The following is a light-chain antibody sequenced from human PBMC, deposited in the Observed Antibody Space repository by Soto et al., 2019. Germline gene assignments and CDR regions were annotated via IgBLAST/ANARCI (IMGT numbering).Light chain of an antibody. J-gene: IGLJ1*01. CDR1: SSDVGGYNY. V-gene: IGLV2-8*01. CDR3: ISYAGSSTV. CDR2: EVN. Sequence: QSVLTQPPSASGSPGQSVAISCTGTSSDVGGYNYVSWYKEHQGKAPKLMIYEVNKRPSGVPDSFSGSNSGNTASLTVSGPQAEDEADYYCISYAGSSTVFGTGTKVTVL.